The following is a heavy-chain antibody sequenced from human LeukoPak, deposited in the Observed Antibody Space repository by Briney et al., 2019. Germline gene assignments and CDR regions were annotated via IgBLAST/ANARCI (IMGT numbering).Heavy chain of an antibody. V-gene: IGHV4-59*08. D-gene: IGHD4-17*01. CDR3: TRHSSVTMGYFQK. CDR2: IYNSGST. J-gene: IGHJ1*01. CDR1: SGSISSYY. Sequence: PSETLSLTCSVSSGSISSYYWSWIRQPPGKGLEWIGYIYNSGSTYYTPSLKSRVTISLDTSKNQFSLKLNSVTAADTAVYYCTRHSSVTMGYFQKWGQGTLVTVS.